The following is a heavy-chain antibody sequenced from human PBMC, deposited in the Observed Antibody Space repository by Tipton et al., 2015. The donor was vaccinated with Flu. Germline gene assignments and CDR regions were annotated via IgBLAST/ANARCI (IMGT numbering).Heavy chain of an antibody. CDR1: GYSISSGHY. J-gene: IGHJ4*02. CDR3: ATYYYGSGTQSAFDY. CDR2: IFHGGST. V-gene: IGHV4-38-2*02. Sequence: LSLTCTVSGYSISSGHYWGWIRQPPGKGLEWIGSIFHGGSTYYNPSLKSRVTISVDTSKNQFSLKLSSVTAADTAVYYCATYYYGSGTQSAFDYWGQGTLVTVSS. D-gene: IGHD3-10*01.